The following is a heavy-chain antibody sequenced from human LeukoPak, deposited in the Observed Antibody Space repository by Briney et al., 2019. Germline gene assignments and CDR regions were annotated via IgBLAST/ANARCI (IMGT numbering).Heavy chain of an antibody. D-gene: IGHD1/OR15-1a*01. CDR3: ARVMTNQQQYHFDY. CDR2: INPNSGGT. V-gene: IGHV1-2*02. Sequence: GASVKVSCKASGYTFTGYYMHWVRQAPGQGLEWMGWINPNSGGTNYAQKFQGRVTMTRDTSISTAYMELSRLRSDDTAVYCCARVMTNQQQYHFDYWGQGTLVTVSS. J-gene: IGHJ4*02. CDR1: GYTFTGYY.